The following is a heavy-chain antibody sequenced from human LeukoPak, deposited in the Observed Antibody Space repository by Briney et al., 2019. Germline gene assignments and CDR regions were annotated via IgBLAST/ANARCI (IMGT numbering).Heavy chain of an antibody. Sequence: PGGSLRLSCAASGFTVSSNYMSWVRQAPGKGLEWVSVIYSGGGTYYADSVKGRFTISRDNSNNTVYLQMNSLTAEDTAVYYCARDLKYYDSSGFDYWGQGTLVTVSS. J-gene: IGHJ4*02. V-gene: IGHV3-53*01. CDR3: ARDLKYYDSSGFDY. D-gene: IGHD3-22*01. CDR2: IYSGGGT. CDR1: GFTVSSNY.